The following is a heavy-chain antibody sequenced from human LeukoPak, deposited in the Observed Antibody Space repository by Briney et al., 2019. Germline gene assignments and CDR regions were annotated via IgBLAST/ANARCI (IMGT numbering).Heavy chain of an antibody. D-gene: IGHD6-13*01. CDR2: MNPDSGNT. V-gene: IGHV1-8*03. CDR3: ARGRGYSSSWYYDAFDI. CDR1: GYTFTSYD. J-gene: IGHJ3*02. Sequence: ASVKVSCKASGYTFTSYDINWVRQATGQGLEWMGWMNPDSGNTGYAQKFQGRVTITRNTSISTAYMELSSLRSEDTAVYYCARGRGYSSSWYYDAFDIWGQGTMVTVSS.